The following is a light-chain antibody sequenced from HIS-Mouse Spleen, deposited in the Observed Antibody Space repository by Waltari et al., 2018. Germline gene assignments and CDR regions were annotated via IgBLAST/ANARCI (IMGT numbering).Light chain of an antibody. Sequence: QSALTQPRAVAGSPGQSVTIPCTGASSDVGGYNYVSWYQQHPGKAHKLMIYDVSKRPSGVPDRFSGSKSGNTASLTISGLQAEDEADYYCCSYAGSYTYVFGTGTKVTVL. V-gene: IGLV2-11*01. CDR1: SSDVGGYNY. CDR2: DVS. J-gene: IGLJ1*01. CDR3: CSYAGSYTYV.